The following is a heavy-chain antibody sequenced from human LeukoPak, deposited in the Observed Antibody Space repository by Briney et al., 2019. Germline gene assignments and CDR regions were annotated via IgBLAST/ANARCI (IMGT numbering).Heavy chain of an antibody. Sequence: ASVKVSCKASGYTFTSYGISWVRQAPGQGLEWMGWISAYNGNTNYAQKLQGRVTMTTGTSTSTAYMELRSLRSDDTAVYYCARVPPRRYYYDSSGYYDLVYWGQGTLVTVSS. CDR3: ARVPPRRYYYDSSGYYDLVY. CDR2: ISAYNGNT. J-gene: IGHJ4*02. CDR1: GYTFTSYG. V-gene: IGHV1-18*01. D-gene: IGHD3-22*01.